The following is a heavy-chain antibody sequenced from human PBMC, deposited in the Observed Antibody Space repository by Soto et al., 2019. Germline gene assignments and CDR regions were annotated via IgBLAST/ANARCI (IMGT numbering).Heavy chain of an antibody. D-gene: IGHD3-10*01. CDR3: ENASDSSMLWGLIIN. CDR2: MYHSGTT. Sequence: ETLSLTCTLAGRSIASDNTGSWVRQPPGRGLEWIGEMYHSGTTNYSPSLKSRVIILIDESKNPFSLKLTSVRGADTARFFCENASDSSMLWGLIINCGQGPLVTV. V-gene: IGHV4-4*01. J-gene: IGHJ4*02. CDR1: GRSIASDNT.